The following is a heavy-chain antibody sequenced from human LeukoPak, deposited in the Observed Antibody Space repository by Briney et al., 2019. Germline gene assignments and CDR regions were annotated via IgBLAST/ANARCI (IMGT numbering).Heavy chain of an antibody. Sequence: GGSLRLSCAASGFTFSSYGMHWVRQAPGKGLEWVAVIWYDGSNKYYADSVKGRFTISRDNSKNTLYLQMNSLRAEDTAVYYCARERLGELSLVDYWGQGTLGTVSS. CDR2: IWYDGSNK. V-gene: IGHV3-33*01. D-gene: IGHD3-16*02. J-gene: IGHJ4*02. CDR1: GFTFSSYG. CDR3: ARERLGELSLVDY.